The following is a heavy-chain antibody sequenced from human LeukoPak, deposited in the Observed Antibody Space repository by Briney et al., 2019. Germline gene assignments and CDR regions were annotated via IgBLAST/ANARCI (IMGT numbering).Heavy chain of an antibody. J-gene: IGHJ4*02. Sequence: PSETLSLTCTVSGGSISSYYWSWIRQPPGKGLEWIGEINHSGSTNYNPSLKSRVTISVDTSKNQISLKLSSVTAADTAVYYCTRAGDSSGYSDYWGQGTLVTVSS. CDR3: TRAGDSSGYSDY. CDR1: GGSISSYY. CDR2: INHSGST. D-gene: IGHD3-22*01. V-gene: IGHV4-34*01.